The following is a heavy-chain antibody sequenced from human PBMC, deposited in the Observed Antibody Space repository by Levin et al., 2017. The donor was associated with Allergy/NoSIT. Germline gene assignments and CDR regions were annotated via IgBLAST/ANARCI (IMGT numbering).Heavy chain of an antibody. V-gene: IGHV4-39*01. CDR2: IYYSGST. CDR1: GGSISSSSYY. J-gene: IGHJ5*02. D-gene: IGHD6-19*01. Sequence: SETLSLTCTVSGGSISSSSYYWGWIRQPPGKGLEWIGSIYYSGSTYYNPSLKSRVTISVDTSKNQFSLKLSSVTAADTAVYYCARPWRSSGPFDPWGQGTLVTVSS. CDR3: ARPWRSSGPFDP.